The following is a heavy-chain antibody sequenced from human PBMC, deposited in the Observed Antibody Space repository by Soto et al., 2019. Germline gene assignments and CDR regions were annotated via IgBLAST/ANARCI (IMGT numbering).Heavy chain of an antibody. Sequence: QLQLQESGTGLVKPSETLSLTCTVSGGSISSRGYYWGWLRQPPGKGMEWIGTIYYSWSTYYNPSLKSPVTIPVDPSKNQFSLKLTSVTAADTAVYYCATRNWFDPWGQGTLVTVSS. CDR1: GGSISSRGYY. CDR3: ATRNWFDP. J-gene: IGHJ5*02. V-gene: IGHV4-39*01. CDR2: IYYSWST.